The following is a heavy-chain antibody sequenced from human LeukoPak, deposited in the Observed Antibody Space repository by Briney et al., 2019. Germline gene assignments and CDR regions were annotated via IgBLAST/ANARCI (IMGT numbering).Heavy chain of an antibody. CDR1: GFTFSDYA. J-gene: IGHJ4*02. V-gene: IGHV3-74*01. Sequence: GGSLRLSCAASGFTFSDYAMSWVRQAPGKGLVWVSHINSDGSWTSYADSVKGRFTISKDNAKNTVYLQMNNLRAEDTAVYYCVSFYETYWGRGTLVTVSS. D-gene: IGHD2-2*01. CDR2: INSDGSWT. CDR3: VSFYETY.